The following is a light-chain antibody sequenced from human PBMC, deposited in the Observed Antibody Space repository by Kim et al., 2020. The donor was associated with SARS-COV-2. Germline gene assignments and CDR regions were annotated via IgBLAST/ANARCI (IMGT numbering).Light chain of an antibody. Sequence: DIQMTQSPSTLSAPVGDRVTITCRASQSISSWLAWYQQKPGKAPKLLIYKASSLESGVPSRFSGSGSGTEFTLTISSLQPDDFATYYCQQYNSYRWTFGQGTKVDIK. V-gene: IGKV1-5*03. CDR2: KAS. CDR3: QQYNSYRWT. CDR1: QSISSW. J-gene: IGKJ1*01.